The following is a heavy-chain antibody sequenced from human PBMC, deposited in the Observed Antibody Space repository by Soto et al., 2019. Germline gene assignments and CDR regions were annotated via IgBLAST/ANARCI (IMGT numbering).Heavy chain of an antibody. CDR2: ISYDGSNK. V-gene: IGHV3-30*18. CDR1: GFTFSSYG. D-gene: IGHD6-19*01. J-gene: IGHJ6*02. CDR3: AKATGYSSGWLYYYYYYGMDV. Sequence: PGGSLRLCCAASGFTFSSYGMHWVRQAPGKGLEWVAVISYDGSNKYYADSVKGRFTISRDNSKNTLYLQMNSLRAEDTAVYYCAKATGYSSGWLYYYYYYGMDVWGQGTTVTVS.